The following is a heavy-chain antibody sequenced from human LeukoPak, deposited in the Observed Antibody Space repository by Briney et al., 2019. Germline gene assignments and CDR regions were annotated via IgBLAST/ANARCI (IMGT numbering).Heavy chain of an antibody. CDR2: IYHSGST. D-gene: IGHD3-3*01. CDR3: ARASYCDFRKAFDI. Sequence: SQTLSLTCTVSGYSISSGYYWGWIRQPPGKGLEWIGSIYHSGSTYYNPSLKSRVTISVDTSKNQFSLKLRSVTAADTAVYYCARASYCDFRKAFDIWGQGTMVTVSS. CDR1: GYSISSGYY. V-gene: IGHV4-38-2*02. J-gene: IGHJ3*02.